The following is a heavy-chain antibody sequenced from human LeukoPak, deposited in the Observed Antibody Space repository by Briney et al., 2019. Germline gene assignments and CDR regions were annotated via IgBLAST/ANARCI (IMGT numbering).Heavy chain of an antibody. V-gene: IGHV4-31*03. D-gene: IGHD6-13*01. CDR1: GGSISSGGYY. CDR2: IYYSGST. Sequence: PSETLSLTCTVSGGSISSGGYYWSWIRQHPGKGLEWIGYIYYSGSTYYNPSLKSRVTISVDTSKNQFSLKLSSVTAADTAVYYCARDHGYSSSWYGWFDPWGQGTLVTVSS. J-gene: IGHJ5*02. CDR3: ARDHGYSSSWYGWFDP.